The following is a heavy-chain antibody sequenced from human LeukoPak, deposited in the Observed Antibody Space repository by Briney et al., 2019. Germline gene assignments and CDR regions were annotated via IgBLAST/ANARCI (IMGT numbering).Heavy chain of an antibody. CDR3: AKDWSTYYYYYGMDV. CDR2: ISYDGSNK. V-gene: IGHV3-30*18. CDR1: GFTFSSYG. Sequence: PGGSLRLSCAASGFTFSSYGMHWVRQAPGKGLEWVAAISYDGSNKYYADSVKGRFTISRDNSKNTLYLQMNSLRAEDTAVYYCAKDWSTYYYYYGMDVWGQGTTVTVSS. J-gene: IGHJ6*02.